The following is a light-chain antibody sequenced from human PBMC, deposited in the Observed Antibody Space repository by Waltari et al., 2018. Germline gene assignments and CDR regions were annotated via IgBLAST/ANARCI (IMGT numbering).Light chain of an antibody. Sequence: QSALTQPPSVSGAPGQSITISFSGSSSAVGGYNDFSWYQQHPGKAPKLMLYDVSKRPSGVSNRFSGSKSGNTASLTISGLQAEDEADYYCSSYTSSSMGVFGTGTKVTVL. CDR1: SSAVGGYND. CDR2: DVS. V-gene: IGLV2-14*01. J-gene: IGLJ1*01. CDR3: SSYTSSSMGV.